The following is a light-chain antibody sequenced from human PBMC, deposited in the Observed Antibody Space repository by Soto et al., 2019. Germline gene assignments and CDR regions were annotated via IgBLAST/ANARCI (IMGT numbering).Light chain of an antibody. Sequence: QSALTQPASVSGSPGQSITISCTGGSGDIGNYYFVSWYQHHPGKAPKLIIYDASKRPSGISNRFSGSKSGNTASLTISGLQAEDEATYYCCSYAGGSTWVFGGGTKLTVL. J-gene: IGLJ2*01. CDR2: DAS. CDR1: SGDIGNYYF. V-gene: IGLV2-23*01. CDR3: CSYAGGSTWV.